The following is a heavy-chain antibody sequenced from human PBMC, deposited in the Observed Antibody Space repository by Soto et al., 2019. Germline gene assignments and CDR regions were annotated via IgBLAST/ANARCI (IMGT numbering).Heavy chain of an antibody. V-gene: IGHV1-2*04. CDR3: ARVRWYSGYRDAFDI. Sequence: ASVRVSCEASGYPFTAYCMHWVRQAPGEGLERMRWINPNRGGTNYAQKFQGWVTRTRDTSSSTAYMELSRLRSDDTAVYYCARVRWYSGYRDAFDIWGQGTMVTVSS. CDR1: GYPFTAYC. CDR2: INPNRGGT. J-gene: IGHJ3*02. D-gene: IGHD5-12*01.